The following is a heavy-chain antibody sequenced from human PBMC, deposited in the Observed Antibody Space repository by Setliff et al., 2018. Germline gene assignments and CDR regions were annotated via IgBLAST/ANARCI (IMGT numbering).Heavy chain of an antibody. Sequence: SETLSLTCTVSGGSISSGGYYWSWIRQHPGKGLEWIGYFYYSGSTSYNPSLKSLVTISVDTSKNQFSLKLRSVTAADTAVYYCARGDASIIGGGYFGHWGQGTLVTVSS. CDR1: GGSISSGGYY. J-gene: IGHJ4*02. V-gene: IGHV4-31*01. CDR3: ARGDASIIGGGYFGH. CDR2: FYYSGST. D-gene: IGHD3-10*01.